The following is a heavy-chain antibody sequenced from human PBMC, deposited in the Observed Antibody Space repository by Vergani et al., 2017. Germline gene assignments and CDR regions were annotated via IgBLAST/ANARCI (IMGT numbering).Heavy chain of an antibody. Sequence: QVQLQESGPGLVKPSQTLSLTCTVSGGSISSGGYYWSWICQHPGKGLEWIGYIYYSGSTYYNPSLKSRVTISVDTSKNQFSLKLSSVTAADTAVYYCAREDGGTQNFDYWGQGTLVTVSS. D-gene: IGHD2-15*01. V-gene: IGHV4-31*03. CDR3: AREDGGTQNFDY. CDR2: IYYSGST. CDR1: GGSISSGGYY. J-gene: IGHJ4*02.